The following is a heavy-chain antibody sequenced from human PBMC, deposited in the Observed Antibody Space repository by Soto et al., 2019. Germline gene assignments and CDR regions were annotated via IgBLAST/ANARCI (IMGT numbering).Heavy chain of an antibody. CDR3: TTHSPSSSAWDGMDV. V-gene: IGHV3-11*01. Sequence: PGGSLRLSCPASGFTFSDYYMSWIREAPGKGLEWASYISSSGSTIYYADSVKGRFTISRDNAKNSLYLQMNSLRAEDAAVYYCTTHSPSSSAWDGMDVWGQGTTVTVSS. J-gene: IGHJ6*02. CDR1: GFTFSDYY. CDR2: ISSSGSTI. D-gene: IGHD6-6*01.